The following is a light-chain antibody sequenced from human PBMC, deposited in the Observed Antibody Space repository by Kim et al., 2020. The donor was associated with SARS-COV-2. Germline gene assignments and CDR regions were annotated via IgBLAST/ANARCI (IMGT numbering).Light chain of an antibody. CDR1: SSDVGDYNY. CDR2: DVS. Sequence: SALTQPRSVSGSPGQSVTISCTGTSSDVGDYNYVSWYQQNPGKAPKLMVYDVSKRPSGVPDRFSGAKSGNTASLTSSDLQADDEADYYCCSYAGSWVFGGGTQLTVL. CDR3: CSYAGSWV. V-gene: IGLV2-11*01. J-gene: IGLJ2*01.